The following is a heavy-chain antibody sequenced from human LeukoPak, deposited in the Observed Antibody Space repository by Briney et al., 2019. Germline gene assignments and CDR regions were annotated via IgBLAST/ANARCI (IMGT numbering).Heavy chain of an antibody. Sequence: ASVKVSCKASGGTFSSYAISWVRQAPGQGLEWMGGIIPIFGTANYAQKFQGRVTITADESTSTAYMELSSLISEDTAVYYCAQRMGSKGSKHYYFDYWGQGTLVTVSS. V-gene: IGHV1-69*01. J-gene: IGHJ4*02. CDR3: AQRMGSKGSKHYYFDY. CDR2: IIPIFGTA. CDR1: GGTFSSYA. D-gene: IGHD3-10*01.